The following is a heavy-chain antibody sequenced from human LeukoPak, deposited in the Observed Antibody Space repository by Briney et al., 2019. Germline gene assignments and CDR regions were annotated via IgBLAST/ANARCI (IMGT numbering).Heavy chain of an antibody. CDR1: GGSISSYY. Sequence: PSETLSLTCTVSGGSISSYYWSWIRQPPGKGLEWIGYIYYSGSTNYNPSLKSRVTISVDTSKNQFSLKLSSVTAADTAVYYCARHRKWRGPHAFDIWGQGAMVTVSS. D-gene: IGHD1-14*01. CDR3: ARHRKWRGPHAFDI. J-gene: IGHJ3*02. CDR2: IYYSGST. V-gene: IGHV4-59*08.